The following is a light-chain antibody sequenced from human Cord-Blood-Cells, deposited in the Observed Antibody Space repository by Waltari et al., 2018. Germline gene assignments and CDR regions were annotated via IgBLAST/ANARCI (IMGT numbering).Light chain of an antibody. CDR3: QSYDSISVV. CDR2: GNS. CDR1: SSNIRAGYD. J-gene: IGLJ2*01. Sequence: QSVLTQPPSVSGAPGQRVTISCTGSSSNIRAGYDVHWYQQLPGTAPKLLIYGNSNRPSGVPDRFSGSKSGTSASLAITGLQAEDEADYYCQSYDSISVVFGGGTKLTVL. V-gene: IGLV1-40*01.